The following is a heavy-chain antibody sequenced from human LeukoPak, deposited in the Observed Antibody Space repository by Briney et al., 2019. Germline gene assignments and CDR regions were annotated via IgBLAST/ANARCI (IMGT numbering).Heavy chain of an antibody. J-gene: IGHJ4*02. CDR3: ARVREAIDY. CDR2: ISGSEDRT. V-gene: IGHV3-23*01. CDR1: GFTFSAYA. D-gene: IGHD1-26*01. Sequence: GGSLRLSCEASGFTFSAYALSWVRQAPGKGLEWVSCISGSEDRTAYADSVRGRFTISRDNSKNTLYLQMNSLRAEDTAVYYCARVREAIDYWGQGTLVTVSS.